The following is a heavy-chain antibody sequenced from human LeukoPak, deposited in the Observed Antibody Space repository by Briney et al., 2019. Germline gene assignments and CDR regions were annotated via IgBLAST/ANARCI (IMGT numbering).Heavy chain of an antibody. CDR3: ARIVPVSGEFFDL. J-gene: IGHJ4*02. D-gene: IGHD2-21*02. Sequence: LPGGSLRLSCAASGFTVSGNYMSWVRQAPGKGLEWVSAIYSGGSTYYADSVKGRFSISRDNSKNTLYLHMDSLRAEDTAVYYCARIVPVSGEFFDLWGQGPLVTVSS. CDR2: IYSGGST. V-gene: IGHV3-66*01. CDR1: GFTVSGNY.